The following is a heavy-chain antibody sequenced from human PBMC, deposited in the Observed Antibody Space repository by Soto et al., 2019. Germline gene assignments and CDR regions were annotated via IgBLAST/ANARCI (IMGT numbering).Heavy chain of an antibody. J-gene: IGHJ6*02. V-gene: IGHV4-31*02. CDR3: ARAPGRMMNALRYYYGLDV. CDR1: GGSISSGGYY. CDR2: IYHRGGT. Sequence: QVQLQESGPGLVKPSETLSFTCNVSGGSISSGGYYWSWIRQLPATGLEWIVYIYHRGGTYYNPALKRRITISVDKAKNQFALKMTSVTASETAVYFCARAPGRMMNALRYYYGLDVWGQGTTVTVSS. D-gene: IGHD2-8*01.